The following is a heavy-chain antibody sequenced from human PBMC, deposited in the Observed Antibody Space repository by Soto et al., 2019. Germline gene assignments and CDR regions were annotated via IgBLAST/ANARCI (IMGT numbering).Heavy chain of an antibody. D-gene: IGHD2-21*01. CDR2: VYYSGGA. CDR3: GRVVEGATRPTDFDS. J-gene: IGHJ5*01. Sequence: SETLSLTCTVSGVSIQNSHSFWGWIRHPPGKGLEFIANVYYSGGAHYNPSFKSRVTISVDTATNQVSLRMSSVTAADTAEYFCGRVVEGATRPTDFDSWGQGTLVHVSS. CDR1: GVSIQNSHSF. V-gene: IGHV4-39*01.